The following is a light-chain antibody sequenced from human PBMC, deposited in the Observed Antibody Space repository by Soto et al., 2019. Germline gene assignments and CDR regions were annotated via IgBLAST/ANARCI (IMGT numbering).Light chain of an antibody. V-gene: IGKV3-20*01. CDR1: QSVSYNC. Sequence: EIELTQSPGTLSFSPGERATLTCRASQSVSYNCLAWYQQKPSQAPRLLIYGVSSRATGIPDRFSGSGSGTDFTLTISRLEPEDVAVYYCQQYGDSPFTFGPGTKVELK. J-gene: IGKJ3*01. CDR3: QQYGDSPFT. CDR2: GVS.